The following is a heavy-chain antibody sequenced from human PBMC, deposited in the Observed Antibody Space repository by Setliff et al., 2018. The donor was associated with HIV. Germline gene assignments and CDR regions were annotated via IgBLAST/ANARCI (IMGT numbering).Heavy chain of an antibody. Sequence: SETLSLTCTVSGGSISTSRHYWGWIRQPPGKGLEWIGSIYYTGSTYYNPSLKSRVTISVDTSKNQFSLKLSSVTAADTAVYYCAGDDTVVRGHIDYWGQGALVTVSS. V-gene: IGHV4-39*07. J-gene: IGHJ4*02. D-gene: IGHD3-10*01. CDR2: IYYTGST. CDR3: AGDDTVVRGHIDY. CDR1: GGSISTSRHY.